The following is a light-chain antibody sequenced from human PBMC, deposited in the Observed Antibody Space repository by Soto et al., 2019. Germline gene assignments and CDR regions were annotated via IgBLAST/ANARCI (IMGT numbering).Light chain of an antibody. Sequence: IVMTQSPVILSVSPGERATLSCRASQSVSSNLAWYQQKPGQAPRHLIYAASTRASGLPARFSGSGSGAEFTRAISSRQSEEFAIYYCQQYNDWALTFGGGTKVEIK. CDR3: QQYNDWALT. J-gene: IGKJ4*01. CDR1: QSVSSN. CDR2: AAS. V-gene: IGKV3-15*01.